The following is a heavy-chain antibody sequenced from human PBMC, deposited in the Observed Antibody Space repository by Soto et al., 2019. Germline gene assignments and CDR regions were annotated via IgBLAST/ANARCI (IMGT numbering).Heavy chain of an antibody. J-gene: IGHJ5*02. Sequence: GGSLRLSCAASGFTFSSYAMSWVRQAPGKGLEWVSAISGSGGSTYYADSVKGRFTISRDNSKNTLYLQMNSLRAEDTAVYYCAKDIEYSSSPGAFNWFDPWGQGTLVTVSS. CDR2: ISGSGGST. CDR1: GFTFSSYA. V-gene: IGHV3-23*01. CDR3: AKDIEYSSSPGAFNWFDP. D-gene: IGHD6-6*01.